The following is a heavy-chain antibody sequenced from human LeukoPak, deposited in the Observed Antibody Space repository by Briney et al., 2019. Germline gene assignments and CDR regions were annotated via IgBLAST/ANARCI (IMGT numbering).Heavy chain of an antibody. D-gene: IGHD4-17*01. J-gene: IGHJ6*04. CDR2: INAGNGNT. V-gene: IGHV1-3*01. CDR3: ASSHGDYYYYGMDV. CDR1: GYTFTSYA. Sequence: GASVKVSCKASGYTFTSYAMHWVRQAPGQRLEWMGWINAGNGNTKYSQKFQGRVTITRDTSASTAYKELSSLRSEDTAVYYCASSHGDYYYYGMDVWGKGTTVTVSS.